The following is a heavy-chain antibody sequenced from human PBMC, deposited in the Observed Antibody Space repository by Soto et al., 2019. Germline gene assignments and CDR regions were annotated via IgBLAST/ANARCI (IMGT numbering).Heavy chain of an antibody. CDR1: GFTFSSYA. D-gene: IGHD5-18*01. J-gene: IGHJ6*03. CDR3: AKDTYSHNYMDA. CDR2: ISVSGGGT. V-gene: IGHV3-23*01. Sequence: GGSLRLSCAASGFTFSSYAMSGVRQAPGKGLEGVSAISVSGGGTYYADSGRGRFTISRDNSKNTLYLQMNSLRAEDTAVYYCAKDTYSHNYMDAWGKGTPVTVSS.